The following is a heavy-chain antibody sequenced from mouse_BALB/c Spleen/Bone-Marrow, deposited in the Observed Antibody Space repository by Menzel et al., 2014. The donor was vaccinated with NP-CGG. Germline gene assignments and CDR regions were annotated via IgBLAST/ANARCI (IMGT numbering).Heavy chain of an antibody. D-gene: IGHD2-4*01. V-gene: IGHV5-17*02. J-gene: IGHJ4*01. CDR2: ISSGSSTI. CDR3: TRKGALITHYYAMDY. Sequence: EVKLVESGGGLVQPGGSRKLSCAASGFTFSSFGMHWVRPAPEKLLAWVAYISSGSSTIYYADTVKGRFTISRDNPKNTLFLQITSLRSEDTAMYYCTRKGALITHYYAMDYWGQGTSVTVSS. CDR1: GFTFSSFG.